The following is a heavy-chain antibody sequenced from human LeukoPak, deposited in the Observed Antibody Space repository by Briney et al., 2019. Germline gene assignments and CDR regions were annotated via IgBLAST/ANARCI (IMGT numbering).Heavy chain of an antibody. J-gene: IGHJ5*02. CDR2: ISSSSSYI. D-gene: IGHD3-22*01. CDR3: ARDYYDSSGYYLRWFDP. Sequence: NPGGSLRLSCAASGFTFSSYWMHWVRQAPGKGLEWVSSISSSSSYIYYADSVKGRFTISRDNAKNSLYLQMNSLRAEDTAVYYCARDYYDSSGYYLRWFDPWGQGTLVTVSS. CDR1: GFTFSSYW. V-gene: IGHV3-21*01.